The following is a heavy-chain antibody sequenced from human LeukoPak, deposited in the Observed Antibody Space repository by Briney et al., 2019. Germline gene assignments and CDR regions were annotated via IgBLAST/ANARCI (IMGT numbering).Heavy chain of an antibody. J-gene: IGHJ6*02. CDR3: ATASRLRYYYGMDV. Sequence: SETLSLTCTVSGGSISSGDYYWSWIRQPPGKGLEWIGYIYYSGSTYYNPSLKSRVTISVDTPKNQFSLKLSSVTAADTAVYYCATASRLRYYYGMDVWGQGTTVTVSS. CDR1: GGSISSGDYY. V-gene: IGHV4-30-4*01. D-gene: IGHD3-9*01. CDR2: IYYSGST.